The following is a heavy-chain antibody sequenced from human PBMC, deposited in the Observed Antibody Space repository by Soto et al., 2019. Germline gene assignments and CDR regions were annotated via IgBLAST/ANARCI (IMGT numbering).Heavy chain of an antibody. V-gene: IGHV3-30*18. CDR1: GFTFSSYG. CDR2: ISYDGSNK. J-gene: IGHJ4*02. D-gene: IGHD7-27*01. CDR3: AKAELGD. Sequence: QVQLVESGGGVVQPGRSLRLSCAASGFTFSSYGMHWVRQAPGKGLEWVAVISYDGSNKYYADSVKGRFTISRDNSKNTLYLQMNSLRAEDTAVYYCAKAELGDWGQGPLVTVSS.